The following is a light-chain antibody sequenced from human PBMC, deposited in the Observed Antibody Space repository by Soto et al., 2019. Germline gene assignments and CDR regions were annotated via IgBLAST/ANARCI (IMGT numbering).Light chain of an antibody. CDR1: NSNIGSNS. J-gene: IGLJ1*01. CDR2: SNN. CDR3: AAWDDSLSGFV. Sequence: QSVLTQPPSASGTPGQRVSISCSGSNSNIGSNSVNWYQQLPGTAPKLLIYSNNQRPSGVPDRFSGSKSGTSASLAISRLQSDDDADYYCAAWDDSLSGFVFGDGTKV. V-gene: IGLV1-44*01.